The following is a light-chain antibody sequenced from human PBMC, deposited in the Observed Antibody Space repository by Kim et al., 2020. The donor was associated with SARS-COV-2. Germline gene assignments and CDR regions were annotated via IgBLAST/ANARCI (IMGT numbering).Light chain of an antibody. Sequence: QSALTQPPPASGSPGQSVDISCTGTSSDVGRYNYVSWYQHHPGKAPKLIIYDVTKRPTGVPDRFSGSKSGNTASLTVSGLQAEDEADYYCSSYAGRNDLVFGGGTQLTVL. CDR1: SSDVGRYNY. J-gene: IGLJ2*01. CDR2: DVT. V-gene: IGLV2-8*01. CDR3: SSYAGRNDLV.